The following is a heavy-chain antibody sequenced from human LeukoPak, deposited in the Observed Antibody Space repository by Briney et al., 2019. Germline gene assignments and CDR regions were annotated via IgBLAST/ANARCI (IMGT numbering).Heavy chain of an antibody. CDR2: IFWDDNK. CDR1: GFSLSTSGVG. D-gene: IGHD3-16*02. CDR3: AHGGTFGGVIRVFDY. V-gene: IGHV2-5*02. Sequence: SGPTLVNPTQTLTLTCTFSGFSLSTSGVGVGWIRQPPGKALEWLAFIFWDDNKHYSPSLKSRLAIFKDTSKNQVVLTMTNIDPVDTATYYCAHGGTFGGVIRVFDYWGQGILVTVSS. J-gene: IGHJ4*02.